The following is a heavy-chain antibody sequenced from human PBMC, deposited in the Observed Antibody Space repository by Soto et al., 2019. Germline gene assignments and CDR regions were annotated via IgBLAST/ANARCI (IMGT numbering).Heavy chain of an antibody. J-gene: IGHJ5*02. CDR3: ARDLYSSSSYWFDP. V-gene: IGHV4-4*07. D-gene: IGHD6-6*01. Sequence: PSETLSLTCTVSGGSISSYYWSWIRQPAGKGLEWIGRISTSGSTNYNRSLKSRVTLSVGTSKNQFSLKLRSVTAADTAVYYCARDLYSSSSYWFDPWGQGSLVTVSS. CDR1: GGSISSYY. CDR2: ISTSGST.